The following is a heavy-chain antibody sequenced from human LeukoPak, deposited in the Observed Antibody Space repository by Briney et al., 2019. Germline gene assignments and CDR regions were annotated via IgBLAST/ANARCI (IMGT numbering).Heavy chain of an antibody. V-gene: IGHV3-21*01. CDR3: AGDHASCHRACGYGMDV. Sequence: GGSLRLSCAASGFTFRSYNMNWVRQAPGKGLEWVSSISSGSVYTSYADSVKGRFTISRDNAKDSLYLQMNSLRAEDTAVYYCAGDHASCHRACGYGMDVWGQGTTVTVSS. D-gene: IGHD2-2*01. CDR1: GFTFRSYN. CDR2: ISSGSVYT. J-gene: IGHJ6*02.